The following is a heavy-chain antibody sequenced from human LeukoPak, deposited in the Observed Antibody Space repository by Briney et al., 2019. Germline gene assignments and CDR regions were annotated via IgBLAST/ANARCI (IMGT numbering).Heavy chain of an antibody. Sequence: GGSLRLSCAASGFTFSSYGMHWVRQAPGKGLEWVAVIWYDGSNKYYEDSVKARFTISRDNSNYMLFLHMNNLRAEDTAIYYWAKQPYNYYYLDVWGKGTTVTVSS. D-gene: IGHD2-21*01. CDR2: IWYDGSNK. J-gene: IGHJ6*03. CDR3: AKQPYNYYYLDV. V-gene: IGHV3-33*06. CDR1: GFTFSSYG.